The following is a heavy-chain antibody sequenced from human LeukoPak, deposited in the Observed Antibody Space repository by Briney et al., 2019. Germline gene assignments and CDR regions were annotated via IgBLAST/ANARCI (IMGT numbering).Heavy chain of an antibody. V-gene: IGHV1-2*02. CDR2: INPNSGGT. CDR1: GYTFNGYY. CDR3: ARGMEPYYYMDV. J-gene: IGHJ6*03. D-gene: IGHD1-26*01. Sequence: ASVKPSCKASGYTFNGYYMHWVREAPGQGLEWMGWINPNSGGTNYAQKFQGRVTMTRDTSISTAYMGLSRLRSDDTAVYYCARGMEPYYYMDVWGKGTTVTVSS.